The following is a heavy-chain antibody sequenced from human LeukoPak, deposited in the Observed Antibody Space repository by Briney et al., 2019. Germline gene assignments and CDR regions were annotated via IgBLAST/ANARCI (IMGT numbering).Heavy chain of an antibody. CDR1: GGSVSSGSYY. Sequence: SETLSLTCTVSGGSVSSGSYYWSWIRQPPGKGLEWIGYIYYSGSTNYNPSLKSRVTISVDTSKNQFSLKLSSVTAADTAVYYCARNPAYGSGSCYSPYYYYGMDVWGKGTTVTVSS. CDR2: IYYSGST. J-gene: IGHJ6*04. D-gene: IGHD3-10*01. V-gene: IGHV4-61*01. CDR3: ARNPAYGSGSCYSPYYYYGMDV.